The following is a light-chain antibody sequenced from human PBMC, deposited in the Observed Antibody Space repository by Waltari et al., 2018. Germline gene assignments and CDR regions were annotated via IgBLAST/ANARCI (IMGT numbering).Light chain of an antibody. Sequence: ALTQSPGTLSLSLGERATVSCRASQSVSRALAWYQQKHGQAPRLLIYGASTRATGIPDRFSGSGSGTDFSLTISRLEPDDFAVYYCQHYLRLPVTFGQGTTVEI. J-gene: IGKJ1*01. V-gene: IGKV3-20*01. CDR2: GAS. CDR1: QSVSRA. CDR3: QHYLRLPVT.